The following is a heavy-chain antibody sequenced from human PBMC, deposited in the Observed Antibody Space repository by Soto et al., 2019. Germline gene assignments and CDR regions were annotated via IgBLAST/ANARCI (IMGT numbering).Heavy chain of an antibody. Sequence: VGDGSSDRRYYYRNWLRQPPGKGLEWIGTTYYNGNAYYNPSLRSRVSMSVDTSKNQFSLKLISVTAADTAVYYCTRHFVAVVTKGWGYWCQETMVT. V-gene: IGHV4-39*01. CDR1: DGSSDRRYYY. J-gene: IGHJ3*01. CDR2: TYYNGNA. CDR3: TRHFVAVVTKGWGY. D-gene: IGHD2-8*01.